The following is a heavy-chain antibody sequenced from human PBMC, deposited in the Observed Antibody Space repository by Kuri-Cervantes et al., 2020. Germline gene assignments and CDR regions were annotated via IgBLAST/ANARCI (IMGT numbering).Heavy chain of an antibody. J-gene: IGHJ6*02. CDR3: ARDHLVVVPAAIPRYYGMDV. D-gene: IGHD2-2*02. Sequence: SETLSLTCAVYGGSFSGYYWSWIRQPPGKGLEWIGEINHSVSTNYNPSLKSRVTISVDTSKNQFSLKLSSVTAADTAVYYCARDHLVVVPAAIPRYYGMDVWGQGTTVTVSS. CDR2: INHSVST. CDR1: GGSFSGYY. V-gene: IGHV4-34*01.